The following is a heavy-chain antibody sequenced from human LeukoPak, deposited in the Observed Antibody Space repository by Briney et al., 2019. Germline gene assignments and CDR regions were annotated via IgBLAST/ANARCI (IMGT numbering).Heavy chain of an antibody. CDR3: ARVPNGGSYGSNY. CDR1: GFTFSSYA. D-gene: IGHD1-26*01. J-gene: IGHJ4*02. Sequence: PGRSLRLSCAASGFTFSSYAMHWVRQAPGKGLEWVAVISYDGSNKYYADSVKGRFTISRDNSKNTLYLQMNSLRAEDTAVYYCARVPNGGSYGSNYWGQGTLVTVSS. V-gene: IGHV3-30*04. CDR2: ISYDGSNK.